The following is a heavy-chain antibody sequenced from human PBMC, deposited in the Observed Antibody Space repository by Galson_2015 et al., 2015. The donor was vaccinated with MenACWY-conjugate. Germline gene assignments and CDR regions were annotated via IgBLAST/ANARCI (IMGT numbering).Heavy chain of an antibody. CDR2: ISSSSSYI. Sequence: SLRLSCAASGFTFSSYRMNWVRQAPGKGLEWVSSISSSSSYIYYADSVKGRFTISRDNAKNSLYLQMNSLRAEDTAVYYCARVGVQHYGMDGWGQGTTVTVSS. D-gene: IGHD5-18*01. CDR1: GFTFSSYR. V-gene: IGHV3-21*01. CDR3: ARVGVQHYGMDG. J-gene: IGHJ6*02.